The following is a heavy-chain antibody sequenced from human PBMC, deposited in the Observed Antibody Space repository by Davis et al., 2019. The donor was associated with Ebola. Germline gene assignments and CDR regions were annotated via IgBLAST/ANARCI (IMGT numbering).Heavy chain of an antibody. CDR1: GFTFSSYA. J-gene: IGHJ4*02. V-gene: IGHV3-73*01. Sequence: GESLKISCAASGFTFSSYAMSWVRQAPGKGLEWVGRIRSKANSYATAYAASVKGRFTISRDDSKNTAYLQMNSLKTEDTAVYYCTSPGITGTDDYWGQGTLVTVSS. CDR3: TSPGITGTDDY. CDR2: IRSKANSYAT. D-gene: IGHD1-20*01.